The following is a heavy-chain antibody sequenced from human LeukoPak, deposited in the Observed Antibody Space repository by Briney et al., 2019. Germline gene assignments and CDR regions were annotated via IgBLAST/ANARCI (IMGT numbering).Heavy chain of an antibody. Sequence: GGSLRLSCATSGFSFSSYAMTWVRQAPGKGLEWVSSISDSGRSTYYTDSVKGRFTISRDNSKNTLYLQMNSLRAEDTAVYYCAKGREGSYYGPDYWGQGTLVTVSS. CDR2: ISDSGRST. CDR1: GFSFSSYA. V-gene: IGHV3-23*01. D-gene: IGHD1-26*01. CDR3: AKGREGSYYGPDY. J-gene: IGHJ4*02.